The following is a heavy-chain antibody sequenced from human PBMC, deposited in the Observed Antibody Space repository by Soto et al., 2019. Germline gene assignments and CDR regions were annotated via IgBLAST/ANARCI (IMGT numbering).Heavy chain of an antibody. CDR2: LYNTGST. V-gene: IGHV4-59*01. Sequence: PSETLSLTCTVSGASISRYYWSWIRQSPGKGLEWIGYLYNTGSTIYNPSLKSRVTISVDMSKNQFSLKLNSVTAADTAVYYCTRERFGEKYYFDYWGHGTLVTVSS. CDR1: GASISRYY. J-gene: IGHJ4*01. D-gene: IGHD3-10*01. CDR3: TRERFGEKYYFDY.